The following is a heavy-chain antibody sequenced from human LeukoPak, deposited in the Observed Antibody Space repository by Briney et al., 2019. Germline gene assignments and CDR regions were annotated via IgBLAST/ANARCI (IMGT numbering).Heavy chain of an antibody. CDR2: IRSNSGAT. Sequence: GASVTVSCKASGYTFTGYYMHWVRQAPGQGLEWMGWIRSNSGATEFAQKFQGRVTMTRDTSISTAYMELITLTSDDTAVYYCARGSSTTKGKFPNGYWGQGTLVTVSS. CDR1: GYTFTGYY. J-gene: IGHJ4*02. V-gene: IGHV1-2*02. CDR3: ARGSSTTKGKFPNGY. D-gene: IGHD2-2*01.